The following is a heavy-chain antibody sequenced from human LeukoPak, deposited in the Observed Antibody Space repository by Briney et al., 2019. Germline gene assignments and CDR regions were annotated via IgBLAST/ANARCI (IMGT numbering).Heavy chain of an antibody. D-gene: IGHD6-6*01. Sequence: GGFLRLSCVVSGFTVSDNYVSWVRQSPGKGLEWVSVIYSDGSTFHADSVKGRFILSRDISKNTIHLQMNSLRVNDTAVYYCVRLSSNDESAGWFDPWGQGTQVTVSS. CDR3: VRLSSNDESAGWFDP. CDR2: IYSDGST. CDR1: GFTVSDNY. J-gene: IGHJ5*02. V-gene: IGHV3-53*01.